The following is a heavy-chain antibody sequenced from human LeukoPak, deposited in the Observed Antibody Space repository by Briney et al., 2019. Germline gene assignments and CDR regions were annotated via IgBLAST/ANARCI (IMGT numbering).Heavy chain of an antibody. Sequence: ASVKVSCKASGYTFTGYYMHWVRQAPGQGLEWMGRINPNSGGTNYAQKFQGGVTMTRDTSISTAYMELSRLRSDDTAVYYCARPNIAVAGGDFDYWGQGTLVTVSS. CDR2: INPNSGGT. CDR1: GYTFTGYY. CDR3: ARPNIAVAGGDFDY. V-gene: IGHV1-2*06. D-gene: IGHD6-19*01. J-gene: IGHJ4*02.